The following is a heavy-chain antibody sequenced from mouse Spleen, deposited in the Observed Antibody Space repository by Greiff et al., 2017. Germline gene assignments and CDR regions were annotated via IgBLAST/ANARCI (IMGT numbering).Heavy chain of an antibody. V-gene: IGHV5-9-3*01. CDR3: AREHGNYYAMDY. Sequence: EVQRVESGGGLVKPGGSLKLSCAASGFTFSSYAMSWVRQTPEKRLEWVAYISSGGGNTYYPDSVKGRFTISRDNAKNTLYLQMSSLRSEDTALYYCAREHGNYYAMDYWGQGTSVTVSS. CDR1: GFTFSSYA. CDR2: ISSGGGNT. J-gene: IGHJ4*01. D-gene: IGHD2-1*01.